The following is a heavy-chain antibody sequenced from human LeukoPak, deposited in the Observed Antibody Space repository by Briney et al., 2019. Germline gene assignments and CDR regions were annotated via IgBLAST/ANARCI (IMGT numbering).Heavy chain of an antibody. V-gene: IGHV1-58*01. CDR3: AADRGWWGEVY. CDR2: IVVGSGNT. Sequence: SVKVSCKASGFTFTSSAVQWVRQARGQRLEWIGRIVVGSGNTNYAQKFQERVTITRDMSTSTAYMELSSLRSEDTAVYYCAADRGWWGEVYWGQGTLVTVSS. D-gene: IGHD6-19*01. CDR1: GFTFTSSA. J-gene: IGHJ4*02.